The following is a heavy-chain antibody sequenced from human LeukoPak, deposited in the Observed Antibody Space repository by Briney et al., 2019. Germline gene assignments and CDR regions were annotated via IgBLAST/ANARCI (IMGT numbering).Heavy chain of an antibody. CDR1: GFAFDDYG. J-gene: IGHJ4*02. Sequence: GALRLSCVASGFAFDDYGISWVRQAPGKGLEWVSRIHWNSGSTRYVDSVKGRFTVSRDNAKNSLYLQMNSPRPEDTAFYYCARGWRYFDYWGQGTLVTVSS. D-gene: IGHD5-24*01. V-gene: IGHV3-20*04. CDR2: IHWNSGST. CDR3: ARGWRYFDY.